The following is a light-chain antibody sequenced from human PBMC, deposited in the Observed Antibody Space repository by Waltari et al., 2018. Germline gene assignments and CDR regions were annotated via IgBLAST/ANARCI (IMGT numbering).Light chain of an antibody. Sequence: DPQMTQSPSTLSASVGDRVTITCRASQSISSSLAWYQQKPGRAPRLLIYDASTLESGVPLRFSGSGSGTEFTLTISKLQPDDFATYFCQHYSPYSWTFGQGTKVEIK. CDR2: DAS. CDR3: QHYSPYSWT. V-gene: IGKV1-5*01. CDR1: QSISSS. J-gene: IGKJ1*01.